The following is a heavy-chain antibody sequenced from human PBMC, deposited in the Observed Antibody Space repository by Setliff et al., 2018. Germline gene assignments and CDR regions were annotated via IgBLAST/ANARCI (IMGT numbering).Heavy chain of an antibody. D-gene: IGHD1-1*01. V-gene: IGHV4-39*01. Sequence: SETLSLTCTVSGASISSGTYYWAWIRQPPGKGLEWIGRIHYRGTTYSNASLASRLTVSVDTAKNQFSLKLTSVTAADTAVYYCARTGTYRYFDYWGQGTRVTVSS. CDR2: IHYRGTT. CDR1: GASISSGTYY. J-gene: IGHJ4*02. CDR3: ARTGTYRYFDY.